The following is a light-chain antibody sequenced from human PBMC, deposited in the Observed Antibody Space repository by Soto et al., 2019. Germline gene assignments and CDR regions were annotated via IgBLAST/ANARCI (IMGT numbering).Light chain of an antibody. CDR3: QQRNSWPPIT. CDR1: QRVSNNY. J-gene: IGKJ5*01. Sequence: DIVLTQSPATLSLSPGEMSTLSFGAIQRVSNNYLAWYQVKPGQAPRLLIYDASSRASGVPARFSGSGSGTDFTLTISSLEPEDFALYYCQQRNSWPPITFGQGTRLEIK. V-gene: IGKV3D-20*02. CDR2: DAS.